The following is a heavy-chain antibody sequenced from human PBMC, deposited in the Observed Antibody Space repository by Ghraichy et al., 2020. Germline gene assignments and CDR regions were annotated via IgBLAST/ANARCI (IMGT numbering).Heavy chain of an antibody. CDR3: AGLDYGDIRHAFDI. J-gene: IGHJ3*02. V-gene: IGHV4-61*02. CDR1: GGSISSGTYY. Sequence: SETLSLTCAVSGGSISSGTYYWSWIRLPAGKGLEWIGRIYTSGNTNYNPSLKSRVTISLDTSKNQFSLKLSSVTAADTAVYYCAGLDYGDIRHAFDIWGQGTMVTVSS. CDR2: IYTSGNT. D-gene: IGHD4-17*01.